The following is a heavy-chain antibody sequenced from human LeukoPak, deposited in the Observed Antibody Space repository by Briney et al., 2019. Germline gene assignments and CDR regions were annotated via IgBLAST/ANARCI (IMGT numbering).Heavy chain of an antibody. V-gene: IGHV4-34*01. CDR3: ARAHRLLPYDYVWVSYRSCAFDI. J-gene: IGHJ3*02. CDR1: GGSFSGYY. D-gene: IGHD3-16*02. Sequence: SETLSLTCAVYGGSFSGYYWSWIRQPPGKGLEWIGEINHSGSTNYNPSLKSRVTISVDTSKNQFSLKLSSVTAADTAVYYCARAHRLLPYDYVWVSYRSCAFDIWGQGTMVTVSS. CDR2: INHSGST.